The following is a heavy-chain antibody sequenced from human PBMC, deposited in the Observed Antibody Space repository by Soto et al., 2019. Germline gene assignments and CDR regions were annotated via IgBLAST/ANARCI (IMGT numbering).Heavy chain of an antibody. CDR2: IYYSGST. V-gene: IGHV4-31*03. J-gene: IGHJ5*02. CDR1: GGSISSGGYY. CDR3: ARGLTVAATLGWFDP. D-gene: IGHD2-15*01. Sequence: QVQLQESGPGLVKPSQTLSLTCPVSGGSISSGGYYWSWIRQHPGKGLEWIGYIYYSGSTYYNPSLKSRVTISVDTSKNQFSLKLSSVTAADTAVYYCARGLTVAATLGWFDPWGQGTLVTGSS.